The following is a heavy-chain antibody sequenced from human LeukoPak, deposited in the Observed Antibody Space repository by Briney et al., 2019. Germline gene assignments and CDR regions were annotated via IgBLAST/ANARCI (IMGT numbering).Heavy chain of an antibody. D-gene: IGHD2-2*01. V-gene: IGHV3-7*03. CDR2: IRQDGGVK. CDR1: GFTFSSYW. J-gene: IGHJ4*02. Sequence: GGSLRLSCAASGFTFSSYWMTWVRQAPGKGLEWVANIRQDGGVKYYMDSAKGRFTLSRDNAKSSLCLQMNSLRVEDTAMYFCARTVVVVVGASDYLDYWGQGTLVTVSS. CDR3: ARTVVVVVGASDYLDY.